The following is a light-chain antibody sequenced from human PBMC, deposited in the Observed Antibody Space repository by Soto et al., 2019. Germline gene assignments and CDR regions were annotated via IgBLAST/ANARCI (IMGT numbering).Light chain of an antibody. V-gene: IGKV1-5*03. CDR2: KAS. J-gene: IGKJ4*01. CDR1: QSISSF. Sequence: DIEMTQSPSTLSASVGDRVTITCRASQSISSFLAWYQQKPGRAPKLLMYKASNLESGAPSRLSGRGSGTAFPLTIGSPHPDAFATYHCQQYNDYPLTFVGGTKVQLK. CDR3: QQYNDYPLT.